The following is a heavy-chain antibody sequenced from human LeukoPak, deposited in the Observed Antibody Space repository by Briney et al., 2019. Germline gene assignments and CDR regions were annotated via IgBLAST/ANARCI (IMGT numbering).Heavy chain of an antibody. Sequence: GGSLRLSCAASGFTFSSYSMNWVRQAPGKGLEWVSSISSSSSYIYYADSVKGRFTISRDNAKNSLYLQMNSLRAEDTAVYYCARDTGSIVVVPAPRRGMDVWGQGTTATVSS. D-gene: IGHD2-2*01. V-gene: IGHV3-21*01. CDR3: ARDTGSIVVVPAPRRGMDV. CDR2: ISSSSSYI. CDR1: GFTFSSYS. J-gene: IGHJ6*02.